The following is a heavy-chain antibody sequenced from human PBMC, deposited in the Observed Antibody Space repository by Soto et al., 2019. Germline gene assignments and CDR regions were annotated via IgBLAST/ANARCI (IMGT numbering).Heavy chain of an antibody. CDR2: IYSSGSS. CDR1: GVSISSGADY. CDR3: ARFAYRSGWNFDY. Sequence: SETLSLTCSVSGVSISSGADYWSWIRQRPGKGLEWIGSIYSSGSSSYNPALKSRLTISLDTSKNQFPLKRTSVTAADTAVYYCARFAYRSGWNFDYWGRGTLVTVSS. V-gene: IGHV4-31*03. D-gene: IGHD6-19*01. J-gene: IGHJ4*02.